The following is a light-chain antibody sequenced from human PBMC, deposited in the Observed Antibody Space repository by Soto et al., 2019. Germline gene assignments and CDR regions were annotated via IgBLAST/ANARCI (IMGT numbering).Light chain of an antibody. CDR2: DVN. Sequence: QSVLTQPASVSGSPGQSITISCTGTSSDVGGYNYVSWYQQHPGKAPKLIIYDVNNRPSGVSNRFSGSKSGNAASLTISGLQAEDEADYYCSSYTSSDTVVFGGGTKVTVL. V-gene: IGLV2-14*01. J-gene: IGLJ2*01. CDR3: SSYTSSDTVV. CDR1: SSDVGGYNY.